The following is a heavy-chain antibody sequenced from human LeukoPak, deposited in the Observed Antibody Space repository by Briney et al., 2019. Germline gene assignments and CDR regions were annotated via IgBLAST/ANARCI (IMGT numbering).Heavy chain of an antibody. J-gene: IGHJ4*02. D-gene: IGHD6-19*01. CDR2: ISWNSGSI. CDR1: GFTFDDYA. Sequence: GGSLRLSCAASGFTFDDYAMHWVRQAPGKGLEWVSGISWNSGSIGYADSVKGRFTISRDNAKNSLYLQMNSLRAEDTALYYCAKDTTQGPGAGFFDYWGQGTLVTVSS. V-gene: IGHV3-9*01. CDR3: AKDTTQGPGAGFFDY.